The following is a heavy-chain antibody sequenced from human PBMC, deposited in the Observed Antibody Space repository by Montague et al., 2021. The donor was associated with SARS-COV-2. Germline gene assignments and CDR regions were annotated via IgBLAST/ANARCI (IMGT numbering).Heavy chain of an antibody. D-gene: IGHD6-13*01. J-gene: IGHJ4*02. CDR2: IYTRGGT. Sequence: TLSLTCTVSGGSIRSGSYNWSWIRQSAGKGLEWIGRIYTRGGTXYXXXXKXRVTISIDTSKNQLSLKLSSVTAADAAMYYCARSGEGGTSWPFDYWGQGTLVTVSS. CDR3: ARSGEGGTSWPFDY. V-gene: IGHV4-61*02. CDR1: GGSIRSGSYN.